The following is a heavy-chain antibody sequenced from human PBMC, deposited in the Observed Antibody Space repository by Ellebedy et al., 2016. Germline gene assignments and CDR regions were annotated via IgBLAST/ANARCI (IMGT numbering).Heavy chain of an antibody. D-gene: IGHD4/OR15-4a*01. Sequence: GESLKISXAASGFTFSNYYINWIRQAPGKGLEWVSYFSPSGRAIYYADSVKGRFTISRDNDKNSVYLQMNSLRAEDTAMYFCVGQFGAASGTFDYWGPGTLVTVSS. V-gene: IGHV3-11*01. J-gene: IGHJ4*02. CDR2: FSPSGRAI. CDR1: GFTFSNYY. CDR3: VGQFGAASGTFDY.